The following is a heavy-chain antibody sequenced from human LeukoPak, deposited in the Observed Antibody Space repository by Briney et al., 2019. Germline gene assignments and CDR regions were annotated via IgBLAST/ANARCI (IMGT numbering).Heavy chain of an antibody. CDR3: ARARYVNSFYAFDI. CDR1: GGSISSYY. CDR2: LSKSGNT. Sequence: SETLSLTCTVSGGSISSYYWSWIRLPPGKGLEWIGYLSKSGNTNYSPSLKSRVTIFGDTSKNQFFLKLSSVTAAATAMYYCARARYVNSFYAFDIWGQGTLVTVSS. D-gene: IGHD3-9*01. V-gene: IGHV4-59*01. J-gene: IGHJ3*02.